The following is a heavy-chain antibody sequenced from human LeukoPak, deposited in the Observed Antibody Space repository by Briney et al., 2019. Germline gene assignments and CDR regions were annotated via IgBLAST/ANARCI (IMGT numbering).Heavy chain of an antibody. D-gene: IGHD6-13*01. J-gene: IGHJ4*02. CDR3: AKDAAAAGSAYYFEY. V-gene: IGHV3-23*01. CDR1: GFTFSNYA. Sequence: GGSLRLSCAASGFTFSNYAMSWVRQAPGKGLEWDSVISGSGGITYYEDSVKGRFTISRDNSKNTLYLQMNSLRADDTAIYYCAKDAAAAGSAYYFEYWGQGTLVTVSS. CDR2: ISGSGGIT.